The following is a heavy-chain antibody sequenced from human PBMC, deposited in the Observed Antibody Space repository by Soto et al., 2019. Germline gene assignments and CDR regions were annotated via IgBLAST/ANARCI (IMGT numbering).Heavy chain of an antibody. CDR2: IYYSGST. CDR1: GGSISSGGYY. Sequence: QVQLQESGPGLVKPSQTLSLTCTVSGGSISSGGYYWSWIRQHPGKGLEWIGYIYYSGSTYYNPSLKSRVTISVDTSKNQFSRKLSSVTAADTAVYYCARAGNCSSTSCLPSRGDYYGMDVWGQGTTVTVSS. CDR3: ARAGNCSSTSCLPSRGDYYGMDV. J-gene: IGHJ6*02. D-gene: IGHD2-2*01. V-gene: IGHV4-31*03.